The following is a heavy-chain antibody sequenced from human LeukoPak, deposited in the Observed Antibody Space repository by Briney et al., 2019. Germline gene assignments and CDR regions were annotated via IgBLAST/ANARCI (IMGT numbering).Heavy chain of an antibody. CDR1: GFTLSNSW. J-gene: IGHJ4*02. V-gene: IGHV3-74*01. D-gene: IGHD2/OR15-2a*01. CDR2: IDPDGNT. CDR3: ARDVRGPHDF. Sequence: GGSLRLSCAASGFTLSNSWMHWVRKAPGKGLVWVSRIDPDGNTDYADSVKGRFTISRDNAKNTLYLQMNSLRAEDTAVYRCARDVRGPHDFWGQGTLVTVSS.